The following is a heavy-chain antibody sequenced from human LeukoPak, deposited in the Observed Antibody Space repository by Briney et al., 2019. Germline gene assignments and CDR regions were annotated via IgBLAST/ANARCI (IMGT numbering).Heavy chain of an antibody. CDR2: INPANGNT. CDR1: GYTFTTYA. V-gene: IGHV1-3*01. CDR3: ARGDGSGWSGPLDY. J-gene: IGHJ4*02. D-gene: IGHD6-19*01. Sequence: ASVKVSCKASGYTFTTYAIHWVRQAPGQSLEWMGWINPANGNTKYSQKFQGRVTTTRDTSASTAYMELSSLRSEDTAVYYCARGDGSGWSGPLDYWGQGTLVTVS.